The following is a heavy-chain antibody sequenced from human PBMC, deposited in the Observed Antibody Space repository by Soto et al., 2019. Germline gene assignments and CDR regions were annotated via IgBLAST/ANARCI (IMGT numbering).Heavy chain of an antibody. J-gene: IGHJ4*02. Sequence: SVKVSCKASGGTFSSYAISWVRQAPGQGLEWMGGIIPIFGTANDAQKFQGRVTITADESTSTAYMELSSLRSEDTAVYFCARGYGGKDFDYWGQGTLVTVSS. D-gene: IGHD2-15*01. CDR3: ARGYGGKDFDY. V-gene: IGHV1-69*13. CDR2: IIPIFGTA. CDR1: GGTFSSYA.